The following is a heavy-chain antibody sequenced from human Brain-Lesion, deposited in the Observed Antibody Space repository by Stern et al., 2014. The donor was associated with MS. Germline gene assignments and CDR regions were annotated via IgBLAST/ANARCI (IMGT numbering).Heavy chain of an antibody. D-gene: IGHD6-13*01. V-gene: IGHV4-4*02. Sequence: VQLVESGPGLVKPSGTLSLTCAVSGGSISSSNWWSWVRPSPGKGLEWIGESDHSGSTIYNPSLKSRVPGSVDKSKNRFSLTLRSVPAADTAVYFCARFPASRPHVFDSWGQGTLVTVSS. J-gene: IGHJ4*02. CDR1: GGSISSSNW. CDR2: SDHSGST. CDR3: ARFPASRPHVFDS.